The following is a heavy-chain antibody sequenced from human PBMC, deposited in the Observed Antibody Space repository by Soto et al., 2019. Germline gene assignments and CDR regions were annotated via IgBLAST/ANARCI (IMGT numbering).Heavy chain of an antibody. CDR1: GGSFSGYY. D-gene: IGHD6-13*01. Sequence: QVQLQQWGAGLLKPSETLSLTCAVYGGSFSGYYWSWIRQPPGKGLEWIGEINHSGSTNYNPSLKSRVTISVDTSKNQFSLKLSSVTAADTAVYYCARVIAAAYLLRFDYWGQGTLVTVSS. CDR3: ARVIAAAYLLRFDY. CDR2: INHSGST. J-gene: IGHJ4*02. V-gene: IGHV4-34*01.